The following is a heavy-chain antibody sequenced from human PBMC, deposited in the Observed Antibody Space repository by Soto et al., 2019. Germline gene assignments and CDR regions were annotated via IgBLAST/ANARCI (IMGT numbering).Heavy chain of an antibody. V-gene: IGHV3-30*03. J-gene: IGHJ6*02. Sequence: QVQLVESGGGVVQPGRSLRLSCAASGFIFSTYSIHWVRQAPGKGLEWVAVTTFDGINKYNADSVKGRITISRDASKKTVYLQMNSLTTEDTAVYFCARETDGMDVWGQGTTVTVSS. CDR1: GFIFSTYS. CDR2: TTFDGINK. CDR3: ARETDGMDV.